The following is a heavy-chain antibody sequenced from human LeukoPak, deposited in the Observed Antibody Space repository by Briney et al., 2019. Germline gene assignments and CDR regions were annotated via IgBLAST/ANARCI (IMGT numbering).Heavy chain of an antibody. J-gene: IGHJ2*01. CDR3: ARGAYYYDSSGYYYGRYFDL. D-gene: IGHD3-22*01. CDR1: GGSISSYY. CDR2: IYYSGST. Sequence: PSETLSLTCTVSGGSISSYYWSWIRQPPGKGLEWVGYIYYSGSTNYNPSLKSRVTISVDTSKNQFSLKLSSVTAADTAVYYCARGAYYYDSSGYYYGRYFDLWGRGTLVTVSS. V-gene: IGHV4-59*01.